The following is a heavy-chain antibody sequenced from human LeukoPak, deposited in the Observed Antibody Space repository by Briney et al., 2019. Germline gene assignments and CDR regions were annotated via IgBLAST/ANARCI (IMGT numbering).Heavy chain of an antibody. V-gene: IGHV3-7*01. CDR1: GFTFSSYW. J-gene: IGHJ6*02. D-gene: IGHD6-13*01. CDR3: ARRGSSWYYYYYGMDV. Sequence: GGSLRLSCEASGFTFSSYWMSWVRQAPGKGLEWVANIKQDGSEKYYVDSVKGRFTISRDNAKNSLYLQMNSLRAEDTAVYYCARRGSSWYYYYYGMDVWGQGTTVTVSS. CDR2: IKQDGSEK.